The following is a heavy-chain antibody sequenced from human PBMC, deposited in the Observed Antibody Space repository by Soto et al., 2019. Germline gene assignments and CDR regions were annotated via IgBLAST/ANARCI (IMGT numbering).Heavy chain of an antibody. CDR1: GFTFRKHS. CDR3: AKDVADRGIAS. CDR2: ITASGSAT. V-gene: IGHV3-23*01. J-gene: IGHJ5*02. Sequence: EVQVLEYGGALVQQGGSLRLSCAASGFTFRKHSMTWVRQAPGQGLEYVSSITASGSATFYAASVRGRFAISRDNAKSTLYLQMSSLRAEDTAVYYCAKDVADRGIASWGQGPLVTVS. D-gene: IGHD2-21*01.